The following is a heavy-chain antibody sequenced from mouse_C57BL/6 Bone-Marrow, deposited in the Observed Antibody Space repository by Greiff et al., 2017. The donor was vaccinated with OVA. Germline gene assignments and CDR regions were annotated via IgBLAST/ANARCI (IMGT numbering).Heavy chain of an antibody. V-gene: IGHV1-50*01. Sequence: QVQLQQPGAELVKPGASVKLSCKASGYTFTSYWMQWVNQRPGQGLEWIGEIDPSDSYTNYNQKLKGKATLTVETSSSTAYMLLSSLTSDDSAVYYCARVGPYSNDVWAYWGQGTLVTVSA. J-gene: IGHJ3*01. CDR1: GYTFTSYW. CDR3: ARVGPYSNDVWAY. CDR2: IDPSDSYT. D-gene: IGHD2-12*01.